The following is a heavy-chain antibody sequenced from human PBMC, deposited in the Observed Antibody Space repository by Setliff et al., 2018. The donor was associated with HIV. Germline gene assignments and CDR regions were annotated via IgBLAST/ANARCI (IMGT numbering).Heavy chain of an antibody. CDR2: IFYTGST. D-gene: IGHD4-17*01. Sequence: SETLSLTCTVSAGSITSSTYYWGWIRQPPGKGLEWIGSIFYTGSTNYRPSLESRVIVSLDTSKNQFSLKLSSVTAADTAVYYCTRRDVTTGMDSWGPGILVTGS. CDR3: TRRDVTTGMDS. V-gene: IGHV4-39*01. CDR1: AGSITSSTYY. J-gene: IGHJ4*02.